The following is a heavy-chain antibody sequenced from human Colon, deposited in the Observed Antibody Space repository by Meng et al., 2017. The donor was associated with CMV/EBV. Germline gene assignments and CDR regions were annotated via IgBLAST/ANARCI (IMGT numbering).Heavy chain of an antibody. V-gene: IGHV3-7*01. Sequence: GGSLRLSCAGSGFTFSSYWMSWVRQAPGKGLEWVANISPGGSEKHYVDSLRGRFIISRDDANNSLILQMNSLRAEDTAIYYCARGLYTSGWYGNAFDIWGQGTVVTVSS. CDR1: GFTFSSYW. CDR2: ISPGGSEK. J-gene: IGHJ3*02. D-gene: IGHD6-19*01. CDR3: ARGLYTSGWYGNAFDI.